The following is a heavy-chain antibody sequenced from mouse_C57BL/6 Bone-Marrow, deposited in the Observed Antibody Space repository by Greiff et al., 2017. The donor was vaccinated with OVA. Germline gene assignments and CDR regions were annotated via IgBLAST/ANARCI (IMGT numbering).Heavy chain of an antibody. D-gene: IGHD2-4*01. J-gene: IGHJ2*01. CDR2: IYPGDGDT. CDR3: ERGNRREKDYDEYFDY. V-gene: IGHV1-82*01. Sequence: LVESGPELVKPGASVKISCKASGYAFSSSWMNWVKQRPGKGLEWIGRIYPGDGDTNYTGKFKGKATLTADTSSSTAYMQLSSLTSEDSAVYFCERGNRREKDYDEYFDYWGQGTTLTVSS. CDR1: GYAFSSSW.